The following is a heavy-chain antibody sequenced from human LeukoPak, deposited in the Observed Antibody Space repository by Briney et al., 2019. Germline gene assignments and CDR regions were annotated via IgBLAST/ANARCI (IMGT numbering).Heavy chain of an antibody. CDR2: IYSGGST. CDR1: GFTVGSNY. Sequence: GGSLRLSCAASGFTVGSNYMSWVRQAPGKGLEWVSVIYSGGSTYYADSVKGRFTISRDNSKNTLYLQMNSLRAEDTAVYYCARDTNGDVGGFDYWGQGTLVTVSS. CDR3: ARDTNGDVGGFDY. D-gene: IGHD2-8*01. V-gene: IGHV3-66*02. J-gene: IGHJ4*02.